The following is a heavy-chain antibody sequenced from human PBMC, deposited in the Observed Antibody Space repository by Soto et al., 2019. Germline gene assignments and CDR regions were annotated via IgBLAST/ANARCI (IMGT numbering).Heavy chain of an antibody. D-gene: IGHD3-22*01. CDR1: GYTFTSYG. V-gene: IGHV1-18*04. CDR2: ISAYNGNT. J-gene: IGHJ4*02. Sequence: ASVKVSCKASGYTFTSYGISWVRQAPGQGLEWMGWISAYNGNTNYAQKLQGRVTMTTDTSTSTVYMELSNLRSEDSAVYYCAKDRDESSNYYYLDYWGQGTLVTVSS. CDR3: AKDRDESSNYYYLDY.